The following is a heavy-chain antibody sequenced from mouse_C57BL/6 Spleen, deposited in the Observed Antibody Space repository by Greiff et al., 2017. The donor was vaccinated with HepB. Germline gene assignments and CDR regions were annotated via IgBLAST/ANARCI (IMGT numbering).Heavy chain of an antibody. J-gene: IGHJ3*01. D-gene: IGHD4-1*01. Sequence: VQLQQPGTELVKPGASVKLSCKASGYTFTSYWMHWVKQRPGQGLEWIGNINPSNGGTNYNEKFKSKATLTVDKSSSTAYMQLSSLTSEDSAVYYCARWDGANWDVGAWFAYWGQGTLVTVSA. V-gene: IGHV1-53*01. CDR2: INPSNGGT. CDR1: GYTFTSYW. CDR3: ARWDGANWDVGAWFAY.